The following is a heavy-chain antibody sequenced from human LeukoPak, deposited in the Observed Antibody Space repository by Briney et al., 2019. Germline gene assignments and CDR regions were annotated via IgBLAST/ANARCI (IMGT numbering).Heavy chain of an antibody. Sequence: ASVKVSCKASGYTFTGYYMHWVRQAPGQGLEWMGWINPNSGGTNYAQKFQGRVTMTRDTSISTAYMELSRLRSDDTAVYYCAREETQRYSSSSGYDYWGQGTLVTVSS. V-gene: IGHV1-2*02. J-gene: IGHJ4*02. CDR2: INPNSGGT. CDR1: GYTFTGYY. CDR3: AREETQRYSSSSGYDY. D-gene: IGHD6-6*01.